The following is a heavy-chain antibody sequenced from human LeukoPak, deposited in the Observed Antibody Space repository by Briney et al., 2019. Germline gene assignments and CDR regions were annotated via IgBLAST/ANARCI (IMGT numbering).Heavy chain of an antibody. CDR3: ARAHIRYDSSGYYLWDY. J-gene: IGHJ4*02. CDR1: GYTFTSYG. V-gene: IGHV1-18*01. D-gene: IGHD3-22*01. Sequence: ASVKVSCKASGYTFTSYGISWVRQAPGQGLEWMGWISAYNGNTNYAQKLQGRVTMTTDTSTSTAYMELRSLRSDDTAVCYCARAHIRYDSSGYYLWDYWGQGTLVTVSS. CDR2: ISAYNGNT.